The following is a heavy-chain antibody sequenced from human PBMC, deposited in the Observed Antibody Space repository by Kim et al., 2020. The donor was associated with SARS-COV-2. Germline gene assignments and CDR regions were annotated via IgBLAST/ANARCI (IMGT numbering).Heavy chain of an antibody. Sequence: SETLSLTCTVSGGSISSSSYYWGWIRQPPGKGLEWIGSLYYSGSTYYNPSLKSRVTISVDTSKNQFSLKLSSVTAADKAVYYCARPLPLKDSSGAWGQGTLVTVSS. CDR3: ARPLPLKDSSGA. V-gene: IGHV4-39*01. D-gene: IGHD3-22*01. CDR1: GGSISSSSYY. CDR2: LYYSGST. J-gene: IGHJ4*02.